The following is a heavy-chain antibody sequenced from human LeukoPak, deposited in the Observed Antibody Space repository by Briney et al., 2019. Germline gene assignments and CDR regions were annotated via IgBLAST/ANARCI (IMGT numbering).Heavy chain of an antibody. Sequence: SETPSLTCAVYGGSFGGYYWSWVRQPPGKGLEWIGQINESGSTNYNPSLKSRVTISVDTSKNQFSLKLSSVTAADTAVYYCARGRLGYFDYWGQGTLVTVSS. CDR3: ARGRLGYFDY. V-gene: IGHV4-34*01. CDR2: INESGST. CDR1: GGSFGGYY. J-gene: IGHJ4*02. D-gene: IGHD7-27*01.